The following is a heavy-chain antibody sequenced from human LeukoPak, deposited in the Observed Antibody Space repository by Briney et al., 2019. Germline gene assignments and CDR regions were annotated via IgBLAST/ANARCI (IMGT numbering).Heavy chain of an antibody. CDR3: ARRLRIGGDWFDP. CDR1: GGSISSYY. J-gene: IGHJ5*02. D-gene: IGHD4-23*01. Sequence: SETLSLTCTVSGGSISSYYWSWIRQPPGKGLEWIGYIYYSGSTNYNPSLKSRVTISVDTSKNQFSLKLSSVTAADTAVYYCARRLRIGGDWFDPGGQGTLVTVSS. V-gene: IGHV4-59*01. CDR2: IYYSGST.